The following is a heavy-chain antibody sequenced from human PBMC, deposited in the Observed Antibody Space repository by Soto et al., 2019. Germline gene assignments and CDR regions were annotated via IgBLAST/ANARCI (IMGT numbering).Heavy chain of an antibody. J-gene: IGHJ5*02. D-gene: IGHD2-2*01. V-gene: IGHV4-38-2*02. Sequence: ASETLSLTCAVSGYSISSGYYWGWIRQPPGKGLEWIGSIYHSGSTYYNPSLKSRVTISVDTSKNQFSLKLSSVTAADTAVYYCARDGYQLPADWFDPWRQGTLVTVSS. CDR2: IYHSGST. CDR3: ARDGYQLPADWFDP. CDR1: GYSISSGYY.